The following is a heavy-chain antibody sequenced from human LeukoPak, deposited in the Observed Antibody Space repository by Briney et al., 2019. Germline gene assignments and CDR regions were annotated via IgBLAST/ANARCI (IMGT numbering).Heavy chain of an antibody. CDR2: IDWDDDK. CDR3: ARIPHYGDHPDY. V-gene: IGHV2-70*11. Sequence: SGPALVKPTQTLTLTCTFSGFSLSTSGMCVSWFRQPPGKALEWLARIDWDDDKYYSTSLKTRLTISKDTSKNQVVLTMTNMDPVDTATYYCARIPHYGDHPDYWGQGTLVTVSS. CDR1: GFSLSTSGMC. D-gene: IGHD4-17*01. J-gene: IGHJ4*02.